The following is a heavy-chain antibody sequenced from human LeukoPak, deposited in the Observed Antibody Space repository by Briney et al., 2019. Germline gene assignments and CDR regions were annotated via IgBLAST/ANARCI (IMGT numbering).Heavy chain of an antibody. CDR3: ARERNYYGSGTWVDY. Sequence: SETLSLTCSVSGGSVSSSSYYWSWVRQPAGKGLEWIGRIYTSGSTNYNPSLKSRVTMSVDTSKNQFSLKLSSVTAADTAVYYCARERNYYGSGTWVDYWGQGTLVTVSS. CDR2: IYTSGST. J-gene: IGHJ4*02. D-gene: IGHD3-10*01. V-gene: IGHV4-61*02. CDR1: GGSVSSSSYY.